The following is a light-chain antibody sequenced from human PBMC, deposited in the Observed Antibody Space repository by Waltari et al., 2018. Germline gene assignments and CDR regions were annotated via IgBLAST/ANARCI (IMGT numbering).Light chain of an antibody. Sequence: QSVLTQPPSVSAAPGQKVTISCSGSGSTLGSNYVAWYQQLPGTSPKVVIYDNTPRPSGIPDRFSGSKSGTSATLGITGLQTGDEADYYCGTWDSSLSIGVFGGGTKLTVL. CDR2: DNT. J-gene: IGLJ2*01. V-gene: IGLV1-51*01. CDR3: GTWDSSLSIGV. CDR1: GSTLGSNY.